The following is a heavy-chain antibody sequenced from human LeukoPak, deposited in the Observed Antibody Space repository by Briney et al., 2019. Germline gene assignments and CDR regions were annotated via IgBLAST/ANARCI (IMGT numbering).Heavy chain of an antibody. V-gene: IGHV4-59*01. D-gene: IGHD3-22*01. CDR2: IYYSGST. CDR1: GVSISSYY. Sequence: PSETLSLTCTVSGVSISSYYWSWIRQPPGKGLEWIGYIYYSGSTNYNPSLKSRVTISVDTTKNQFSLKLSSVTAADTAVYYCARAPFYDSSGYWTQRAFDIWGQGTMVTVSS. CDR3: ARAPFYDSSGYWTQRAFDI. J-gene: IGHJ3*02.